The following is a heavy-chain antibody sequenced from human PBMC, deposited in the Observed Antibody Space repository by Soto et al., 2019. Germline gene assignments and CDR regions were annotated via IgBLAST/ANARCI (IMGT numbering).Heavy chain of an antibody. Sequence: PGGLLRLSCAASGLTFTDAWINRVRQAPGKGLEWVGRIKSKTDGGTTDYAEPVKGRFAISRDDSNNMVYLQMNSLKIEDTAVYYCTTDSYSTIIIVRFDYWGHGTLVTVSS. CDR3: TTDSYSTIIIVRFDY. CDR2: IKSKTDGGTT. CDR1: GLTFTDAW. D-gene: IGHD3-22*01. J-gene: IGHJ4*01. V-gene: IGHV3-15*07.